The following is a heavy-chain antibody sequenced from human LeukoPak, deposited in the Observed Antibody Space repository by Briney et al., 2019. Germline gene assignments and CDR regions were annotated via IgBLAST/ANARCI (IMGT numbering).Heavy chain of an antibody. CDR1: SGSISNYY. CDR2: IYYSGST. V-gene: IGHV4-59*08. J-gene: IGHJ4*02. Sequence: SETLSLTCIVSSGSISNYYWSWIRQPPGKGLEWIGYIYYSGSTNYSPSLKSRVTMSVDTSKNQFSLKLSSVTAADTAVYHCARLLPGSSRYFFDYWGQGTLVTVSS. D-gene: IGHD6-13*01. CDR3: ARLLPGSSRYFFDY.